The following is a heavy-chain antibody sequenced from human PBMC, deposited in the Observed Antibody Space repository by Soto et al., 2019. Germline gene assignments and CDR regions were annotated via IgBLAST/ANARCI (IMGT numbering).Heavy chain of an antibody. CDR2: INHRGTI. V-gene: IGHV4-34*01. CDR3: ATGGGFIEGRMVWFDP. D-gene: IGHD6-6*01. Sequence: QVQLQQWGAGLLKPSETLSLTCGVYNGSFSDYSWNWIRQPPGKGLEWIGEINHRGTINYNPSLKSRVTLSVDTYRNQFSLKVKSVTAADTAVYYCATGGGFIEGRMVWFDPWGQGTLVTVSS. J-gene: IGHJ5*02. CDR1: NGSFSDYS.